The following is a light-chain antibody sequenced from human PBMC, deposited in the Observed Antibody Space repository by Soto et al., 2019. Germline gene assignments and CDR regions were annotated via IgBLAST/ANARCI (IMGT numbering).Light chain of an antibody. V-gene: IGKV1-27*01. CDR1: RGINNY. CDR2: AAS. Sequence: DIQMTQSPSSLSASVGDRVTITCRASRGINNYLAWYQQKPGQVPKLLTYAASTLQSGVPSRFSGSGSGTDFTLTISSLQPEDVPTYYCHKYNSAPVTFGQGTRLEIK. CDR3: HKYNSAPVT. J-gene: IGKJ5*01.